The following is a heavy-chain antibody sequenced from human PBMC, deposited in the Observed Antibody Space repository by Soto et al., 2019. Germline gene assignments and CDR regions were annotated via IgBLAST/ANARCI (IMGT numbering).Heavy chain of an antibody. CDR3: ARMRALSGSYPYYFDY. V-gene: IGHV5-51*01. CDR2: IYPGDSDT. J-gene: IGHJ4*02. D-gene: IGHD1-26*01. CDR1: GGSFTGYW. Sequence: PWESLTISGTSAGGSFTGYWIGWVRQMPGKGLEWMGIIYPGDSDTRYSPSFQGQVTISADKSISTAYLQWSSLKASDTAMYYCARMRALSGSYPYYFDYWGQGTLVPVSS.